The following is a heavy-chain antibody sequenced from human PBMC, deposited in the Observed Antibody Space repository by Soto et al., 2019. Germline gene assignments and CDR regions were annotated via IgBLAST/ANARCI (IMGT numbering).Heavy chain of an antibody. J-gene: IGHJ6*02. D-gene: IGHD3-3*01. Sequence: SVKVSCKASGGTFSSYAISWVRQAPGQGLEWMGGIIPIFGTANYAQKFQGRVTITADESTSTAYMELSSLRSEDTAVYYCARDHGDFWSGYWSHYYGMDVWGQGTTVTVSS. CDR2: IIPIFGTA. CDR3: ARDHGDFWSGYWSHYYGMDV. V-gene: IGHV1-69*13. CDR1: GGTFSSYA.